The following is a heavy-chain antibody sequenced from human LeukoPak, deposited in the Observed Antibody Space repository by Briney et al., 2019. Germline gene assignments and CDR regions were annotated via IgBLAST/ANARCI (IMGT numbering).Heavy chain of an antibody. V-gene: IGHV3-48*03. CDR1: GFTFSSYE. J-gene: IGHJ4*02. CDR3: ARRGMITFGGVIDDPAYYFDY. Sequence: GGSLRLSCAASGFTFSSYEMNWVRQAPGKGLEWVSYISSSGSTIYYADSVKGRFTISRDNAKNSLCLQMNSLRAEDTAVYYCARRGMITFGGVIDDPAYYFDYWGQGTLVTVSS. D-gene: IGHD3-16*02. CDR2: ISSSGSTI.